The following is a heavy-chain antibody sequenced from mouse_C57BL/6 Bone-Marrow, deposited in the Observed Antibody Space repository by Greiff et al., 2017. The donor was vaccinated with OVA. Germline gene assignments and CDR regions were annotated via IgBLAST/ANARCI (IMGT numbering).Heavy chain of an antibody. CDR1: GFTFNTYA. CDR3: VRDGVVDWYFDV. Sequence: EVQLVESGGGLVQPKGSLKLSCAASGFTFNTYAMHWVRQAPGKGLEWVARIRSKSSNYATYYADSVKDRFTISRDDSQSMLYLQMNILKTEDTAMDYCVRDGVVDWYFDVWGTGTTVTVSS. D-gene: IGHD1-1*01. CDR2: IRSKSSNYAT. V-gene: IGHV10-3*01. J-gene: IGHJ1*03.